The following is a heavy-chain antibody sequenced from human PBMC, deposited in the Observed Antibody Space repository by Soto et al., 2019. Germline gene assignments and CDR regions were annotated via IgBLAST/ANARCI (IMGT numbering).Heavy chain of an antibody. CDR3: ARYFHTYSGPPI. Sequence: PSATLSLTCVVSGYVITSGYYWGWILQPPGKGLEWIGTVDHNGSTYYDPSLQGRVTISIDTSKNQFSLKLTSVTAADTALYYCARYFHTYSGPPIWGQVTLVTVSS. D-gene: IGHD5-12*01. J-gene: IGHJ4*02. CDR2: VDHNGST. CDR1: GYVITSGYY. V-gene: IGHV4-38-2*01.